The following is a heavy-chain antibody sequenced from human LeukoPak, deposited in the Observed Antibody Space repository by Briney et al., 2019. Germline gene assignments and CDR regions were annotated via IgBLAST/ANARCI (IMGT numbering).Heavy chain of an antibody. CDR1: GYSFTSYW. J-gene: IGHJ4*02. Sequence: GESLQISCQGSGYSFTSYWIGWVRQMPGKGLEWMGITYPGDSDTRYSPSFQGQVTISADKSISTAYLQWSSLKASDTAMYYCARRGYCSGGSCYPSLLDYWGQGTLVTVSS. D-gene: IGHD2-15*01. CDR2: TYPGDSDT. V-gene: IGHV5-51*01. CDR3: ARRGYCSGGSCYPSLLDY.